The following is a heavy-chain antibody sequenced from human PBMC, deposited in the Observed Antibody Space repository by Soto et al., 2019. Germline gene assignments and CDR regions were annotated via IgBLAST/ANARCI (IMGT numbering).Heavy chain of an antibody. CDR3: AAGSGGWFKPPR. V-gene: IGHV4-31*03. J-gene: IGHJ4*02. Sequence: QVQLHESRPGLVKPSQTLSLTCTVSGGSISSGGYYLSWIRQHPGKGLEWIGYIYYSGSTYYNPALKSRVTISLDTSKNQFSLTMSAVTAADTAVYYCAAGSGGWFKPPRWGKGTLVTVSS. CDR2: IYYSGST. CDR1: GGSISSGGYY. D-gene: IGHD6-19*01.